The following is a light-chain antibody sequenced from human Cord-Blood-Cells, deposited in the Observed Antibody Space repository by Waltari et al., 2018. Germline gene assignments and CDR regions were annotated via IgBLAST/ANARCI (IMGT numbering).Light chain of an antibody. CDR1: QDISNS. V-gene: IGKV1-33*01. CDR2: DAC. Sequence: DIQMTQYPSSLSASVGDRVTITCQASQDISNSLNAYQQKPGKAPKLLIYDACNLETGVPSRFSGSGSETDLTFTISSLQPEDIATYYCQQYDNLPLTFGGGTKVEIK. J-gene: IGKJ4*01. CDR3: QQYDNLPLT.